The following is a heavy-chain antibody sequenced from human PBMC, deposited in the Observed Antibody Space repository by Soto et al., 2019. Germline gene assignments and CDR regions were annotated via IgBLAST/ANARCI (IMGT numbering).Heavy chain of an antibody. V-gene: IGHV1-18*01. J-gene: IGHJ4*02. CDR2: ISAHNGNT. Sequence: QVQLVQSGAEVKKPGASVKVSCKASGYTFTSYCISWVRQAPGQGLEWMGWISAHNGNTKYAQKVRGRVTMTTDTSTSTAYMELRSLRSDDTAVYYCARDLAAGMIDYWGQGTLVTVSS. CDR1: GYTFTSYC. CDR3: ARDLAAGMIDY. D-gene: IGHD6-13*01.